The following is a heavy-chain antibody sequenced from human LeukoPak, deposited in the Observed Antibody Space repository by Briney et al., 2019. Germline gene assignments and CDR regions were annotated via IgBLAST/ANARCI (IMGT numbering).Heavy chain of an antibody. CDR2: IYHSGST. V-gene: IGHV4-34*01. D-gene: IGHD4-11*01. J-gene: IGHJ6*03. Sequence: PSETLSLTCAVYGGSFSGYYWSWIRQPPGKGLEWIGEIYHSGSTNYNPSLKSRVTISVDKSKNQFSLKLSSATAADTAVYYCASTPLVTVTTYYYYYYMDVWGKGTTVTVSS. CDR3: ASTPLVTVTTYYYYYYMDV. CDR1: GGSFSGYY.